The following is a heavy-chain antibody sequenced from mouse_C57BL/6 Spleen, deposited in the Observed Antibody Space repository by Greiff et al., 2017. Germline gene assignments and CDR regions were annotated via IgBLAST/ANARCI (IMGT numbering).Heavy chain of an antibody. J-gene: IGHJ3*01. V-gene: IGHV5-4*03. D-gene: IGHD2-1*01. CDR2: ISDGGSYT. CDR3: ARGNYAAY. Sequence: DVMLVESGGGLVKPGGSLKLSCAASGFTFSSYAMSWVRQTPEKRLEWVATISDGGSYTYYPDNVKGRFTISRDNAKNNLYLQMSHLKSEDTAMYDCARGNYAAYWGQGTLVTVSA. CDR1: GFTFSSYA.